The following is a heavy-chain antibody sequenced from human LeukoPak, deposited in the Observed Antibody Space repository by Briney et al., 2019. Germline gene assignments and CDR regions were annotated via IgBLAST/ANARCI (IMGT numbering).Heavy chain of an antibody. CDR3: ASLSITMIVVAYTPLDY. CDR2: ISSSSSYI. J-gene: IGHJ4*02. V-gene: IGHV3-21*01. D-gene: IGHD3-22*01. CDR1: GFTFSGYS. Sequence: GGSLRLSCAASGFTFSGYSMNWVRQAPGKGLEWVSSISSSSSYIYYADSVKGRFTISRDNAKNSLYLQMNSLRAEDTAVYYCASLSITMIVVAYTPLDYWGQGTLVTVSS.